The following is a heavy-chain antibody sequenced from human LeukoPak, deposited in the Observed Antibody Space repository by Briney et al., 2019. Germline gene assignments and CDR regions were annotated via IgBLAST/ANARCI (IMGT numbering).Heavy chain of an antibody. CDR1: GGSISSGSYY. J-gene: IGHJ4*02. CDR3: ARPYSSSWYALPFY. V-gene: IGHV4-39*01. Sequence: SETLSLTCTVSGGSISSGSYYWGWIRQPPGKGLEWIGSIYYSGSTYYNPSLKSRVTISVDTSKNQFSLKLSSVTAADTAVYYCARPYSSSWYALPFYWGQGTLVTASS. D-gene: IGHD6-13*01. CDR2: IYYSGST.